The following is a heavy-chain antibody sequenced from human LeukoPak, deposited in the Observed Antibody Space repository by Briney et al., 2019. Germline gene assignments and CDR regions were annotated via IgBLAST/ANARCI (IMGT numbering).Heavy chain of an antibody. CDR2: IRYDGSNK. V-gene: IGHV3-30*02. CDR3: AKGCGTCDPDYYYYYYMDV. D-gene: IGHD1-14*01. CDR1: GFTFSSYG. Sequence: GGSLRLSCAASGFTFSSYGMHWVRQAPGKGLEWVAFIRYDGSNKYYADSVKGRFTISRDNSKNTLYLQMNSLRAEDTAVYYCAKGCGTCDPDYYYYYYMDVWGKGTTVTVSS. J-gene: IGHJ6*03.